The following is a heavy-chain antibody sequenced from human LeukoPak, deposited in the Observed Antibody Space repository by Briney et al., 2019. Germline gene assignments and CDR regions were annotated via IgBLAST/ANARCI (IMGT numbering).Heavy chain of an antibody. V-gene: IGHV1-2*02. D-gene: IGHD1-26*01. CDR1: GYTFTGYY. CDR2: INPSSGGT. J-gene: IGHJ6*03. Sequence: ASVKVSCKASGYTFTGYYMHLVRQAPGQGLEWMGWINPSSGGTNYAQKFQGRVTMTRDTSISTAYMELSRLRSDDTAVYYCAREEEWELPGKDYYYYYMDVWGKGTTVTVSS. CDR3: AREEEWELPGKDYYYYYMDV.